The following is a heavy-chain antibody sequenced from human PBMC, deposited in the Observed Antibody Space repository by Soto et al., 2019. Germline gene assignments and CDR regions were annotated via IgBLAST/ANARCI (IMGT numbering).Heavy chain of an antibody. CDR1: GYSFISYW. V-gene: IGHV5-51*01. J-gene: IGHJ6*02. CDR2: IYPGDSDT. Sequence: GESLKISCKGSGYSFISYWIGWVRQMPGKGLEWMGIIYPGDSDTRYSPSFQGQVTISADKSISTAYLQWSSLKASDTAMYYCARNAYYDFWSGYPQGYYYYGMDVWGQGTTVTVSS. D-gene: IGHD3-3*01. CDR3: ARNAYYDFWSGYPQGYYYYGMDV.